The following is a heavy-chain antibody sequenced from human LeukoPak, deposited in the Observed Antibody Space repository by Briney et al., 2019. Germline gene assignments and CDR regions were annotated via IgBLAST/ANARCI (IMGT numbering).Heavy chain of an antibody. Sequence: ETLSLTCTVSGGSISSSSYYWGWIRQPPGKGLEWIGSIYYSGSTYYNPSLKSRVTISVDTSKNQFSLKLSSVTAADTAVYYCARQIRRSSAVYGDYYDYWGQGTLVTVSS. D-gene: IGHD4-17*01. CDR1: GGSISSSSYY. CDR3: ARQIRRSSAVYGDYYDY. CDR2: IYYSGST. J-gene: IGHJ4*02. V-gene: IGHV4-39*01.